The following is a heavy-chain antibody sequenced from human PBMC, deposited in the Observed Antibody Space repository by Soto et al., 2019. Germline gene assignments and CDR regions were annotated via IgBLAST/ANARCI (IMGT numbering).Heavy chain of an antibody. CDR3: ARGFPQSIAVAGTDFDY. D-gene: IGHD6-19*01. CDR1: GFTFSSYG. V-gene: IGHV3-30*03. J-gene: IGHJ4*02. Sequence: GGSLRLSCAASGFTFSSYGMHWVRQAPGKGLEWVTVISYDGSNKYYADSVKGRFTISRDNSKNTLYLQMNSLRAEDTAVYYCARGFPQSIAVAGTDFDYWGQGTLVTVSS. CDR2: ISYDGSNK.